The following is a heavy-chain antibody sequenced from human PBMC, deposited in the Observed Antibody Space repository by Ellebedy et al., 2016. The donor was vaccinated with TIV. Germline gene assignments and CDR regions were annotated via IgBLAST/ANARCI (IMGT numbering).Heavy chain of an antibody. CDR1: GFTFNNYA. D-gene: IGHD3-22*01. Sequence: PWGSLRLSCAASGFTFNNYAMNWVRQAPGKVLEWVSFISGNRATIYYADSVKGRFNISRDNAKNSLYLQMNSLRAEDTAVYYCARDPYRITMIVVDGPDFDYWGQGTLVTVSS. CDR2: ISGNRATI. V-gene: IGHV3-48*04. J-gene: IGHJ4*02. CDR3: ARDPYRITMIVVDGPDFDY.